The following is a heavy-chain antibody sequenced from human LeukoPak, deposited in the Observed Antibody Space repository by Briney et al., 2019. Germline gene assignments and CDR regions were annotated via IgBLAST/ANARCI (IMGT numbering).Heavy chain of an antibody. D-gene: IGHD4-23*01. J-gene: IGHJ4*02. CDR1: GFTFSSYW. CDR2: IKQDGSEK. CDR3: ARVPLYGGNSNSGDY. V-gene: IGHV3-7*01. Sequence: GGSLRLSCAASGFTFSSYWMSWVRQAPGKGLEWVANIKQDGSEKYYVDSVKGRFTISRDNAKNSLYLQMNSLRAEDTAVYYCARVPLYGGNSNSGDYWGQGTLVTVSS.